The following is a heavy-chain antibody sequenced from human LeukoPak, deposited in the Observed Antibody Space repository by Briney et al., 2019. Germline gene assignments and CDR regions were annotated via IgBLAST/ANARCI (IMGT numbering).Heavy chain of an antibody. D-gene: IGHD6-13*01. CDR2: INHSGST. Sequence: SETLSLTCTVSGDSISSGNYWGWIRQPPGKGLEWIGEINHSGSTNYNPSLKSRVTISVDTSKNQFSLKLSSVTAADTAVYYCARGVWYFDYWGQGTLVTVSS. J-gene: IGHJ4*02. CDR3: ARGVWYFDY. CDR1: GDSISSGNY. V-gene: IGHV4-38-2*02.